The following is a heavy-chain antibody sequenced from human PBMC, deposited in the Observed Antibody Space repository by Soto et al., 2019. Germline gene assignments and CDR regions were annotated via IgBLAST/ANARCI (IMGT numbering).Heavy chain of an antibody. CDR2: IFYSGST. D-gene: IGHD7-27*01. CDR3: ARAWAYAFDF. J-gene: IGHJ3*01. CDR1: GGSISNYY. Sequence: PSATLSLTCTVSGGSISNYYWSWIRQPPGKGLEWIGYIFYSGSTNYNPSLNSRVTISVDTSKNQFSLKLSSVTAADTAVYYCARAWAYAFDFWGQGTMVTVSS. V-gene: IGHV4-59*01.